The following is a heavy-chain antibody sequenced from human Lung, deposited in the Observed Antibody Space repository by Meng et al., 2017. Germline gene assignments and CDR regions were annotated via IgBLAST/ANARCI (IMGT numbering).Heavy chain of an antibody. Sequence: EVRVVESGGGLVQPGGSLKVSWAVSGVSFRYSDIHWVRQASGKGLEWVGRIGGRPKSYAAAYAAPVRGRFTISRDDSRNTAYLQMNSLKTEDSAVYYCTIYIRGHIWGQGTMVTVSS. CDR2: IGGRPKSYAA. J-gene: IGHJ3*02. D-gene: IGHD6-19*01. CDR3: TIYIRGHI. CDR1: GVSFRYSD. V-gene: IGHV3-73*02.